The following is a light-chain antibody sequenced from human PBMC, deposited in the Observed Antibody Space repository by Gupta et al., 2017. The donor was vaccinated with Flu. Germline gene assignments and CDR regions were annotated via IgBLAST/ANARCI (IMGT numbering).Light chain of an antibody. CDR3: EVWDESLSGL. V-gene: IGLV1-47*01. CDR2: RNN. CDR1: RSNIGSNY. Sequence: QSVLTQPPSASGTPGQRVTISCSGSRSNIGSNYVYWYQQVPGTAPKLLIYRNNQRPSGVPARFSGSKSGTAASLAMSGLRSEDEADYYCEVWDESLSGLFGGGTKLTVL. J-gene: IGLJ3*02.